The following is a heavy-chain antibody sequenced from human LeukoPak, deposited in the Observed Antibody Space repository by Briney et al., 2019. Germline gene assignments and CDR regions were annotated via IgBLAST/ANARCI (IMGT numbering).Heavy chain of an antibody. V-gene: IGHV3-74*01. Sequence: GGSLRLSCAASGFTFSNYWMHWVRQVPGKGLVWVSRINDDGRATFYADSVKGRFTISRDNAKNTLFLQINSLRAEDTAVYYCAREILAPGKTHDYWGQGTLVTVSS. CDR3: AREILAPGKTHDY. CDR1: GFTFSNYW. J-gene: IGHJ4*02. CDR2: INDDGRAT.